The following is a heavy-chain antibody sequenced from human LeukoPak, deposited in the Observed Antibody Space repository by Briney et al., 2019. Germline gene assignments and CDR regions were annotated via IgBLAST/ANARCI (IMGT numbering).Heavy chain of an antibody. D-gene: IGHD4-23*01. CDR2: ISSGSTYT. V-gene: IGHV3-11*05. CDR3: ARGDYGGDYFDY. CDR1: GFTFSDHY. J-gene: IGHJ4*02. Sequence: GGSLRLSCEVSGFTFSDHYMSWIRQAPGKRLEWVSYISSGSTYTNYADSVEGRFTISRDNAKNSLYLQMNSLRAEDTAVYYCARGDYGGDYFDYWGQGTLVTDSS.